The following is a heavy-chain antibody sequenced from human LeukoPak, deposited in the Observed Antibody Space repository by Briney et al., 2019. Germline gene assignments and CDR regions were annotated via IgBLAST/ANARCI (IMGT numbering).Heavy chain of an antibody. D-gene: IGHD1-26*01. Sequence: GGSLRLSCAGSGFTFSSYSMNWVRHAPGKGLEWVSYIGHTGSITDYADSVKGRFTISRDNAKNSLYLQMNSLRPEDTAVYYCARDPGGSYDYWGQGTLVTVSS. CDR1: GFTFSSYS. CDR3: ARDPGGSYDY. CDR2: IGHTGSIT. J-gene: IGHJ4*02. V-gene: IGHV3-48*01.